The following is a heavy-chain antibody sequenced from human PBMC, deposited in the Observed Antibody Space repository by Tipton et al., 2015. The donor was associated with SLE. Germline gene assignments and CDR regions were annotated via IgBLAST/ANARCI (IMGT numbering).Heavy chain of an antibody. CDR2: ISSGGGST. J-gene: IGHJ4*02. CDR1: VFTFDDYA. Sequence: SLRLSCAASVFTFDDYAMHWVRQAPGKGLEWVSGISSGGGSTYYADSVQGRFTISRDNSKNTLYLQMSSLRAEDTAVYYCAVPPYGSGSYYNLYFDYWGQGTPVTVSS. D-gene: IGHD3-10*01. V-gene: IGHV3-23*01. CDR3: AVPPYGSGSYYNLYFDY.